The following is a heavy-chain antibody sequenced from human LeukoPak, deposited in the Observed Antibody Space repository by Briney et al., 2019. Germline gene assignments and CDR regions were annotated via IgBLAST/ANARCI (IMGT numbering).Heavy chain of an antibody. CDR3: SRTRYSSGGAYYYGLDV. CDR2: TYYRSKWLN. J-gene: IGHJ6*02. D-gene: IGHD6-19*01. CDR1: GDSVSSNNAA. Sequence: SQTLSLTCAISGDSVSSNNAAWNWIRQSPSGGFEWLGRTYYRSKWLNDYAISVKSRITINPDTSKNQFSLQLNSVTPEDTAVYYCSRTRYSSGGAYYYGLDVWGQGTTVTVSS. V-gene: IGHV6-1*01.